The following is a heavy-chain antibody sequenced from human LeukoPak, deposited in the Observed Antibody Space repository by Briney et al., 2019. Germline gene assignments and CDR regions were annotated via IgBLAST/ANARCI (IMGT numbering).Heavy chain of an antibody. CDR2: ISYDGSNK. D-gene: IGHD6-19*01. J-gene: IGHJ4*02. CDR1: GFTFRSYG. V-gene: IGHV3-30*18. Sequence: PGGSLRLSCAASGFTFRSYGMHWVRQAPGKGLEWVAVISYDGSNKYYADSVKGRFTISRDNSKNTLYLQMNSLRAEDTAVYYCAKDRVAGRRIDYWGQGTLVTVSS. CDR3: AKDRVAGRRIDY.